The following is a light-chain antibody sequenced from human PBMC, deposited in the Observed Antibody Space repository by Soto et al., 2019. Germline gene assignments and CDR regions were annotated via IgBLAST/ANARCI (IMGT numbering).Light chain of an antibody. V-gene: IGKV3-20*01. CDR3: QQYSSSPDT. CDR1: QTVRNNY. CDR2: DAS. Sequence: DIELTQSPCTLSSSLGERATLSCRASQTVRNNYLAWYQQKPGQAPRLLIYDASNMATGIPARFSGSGSGTDFTLTISSLEPDDFAVYYCQQYSSSPDTFGGGTKVDIK. J-gene: IGKJ4*02.